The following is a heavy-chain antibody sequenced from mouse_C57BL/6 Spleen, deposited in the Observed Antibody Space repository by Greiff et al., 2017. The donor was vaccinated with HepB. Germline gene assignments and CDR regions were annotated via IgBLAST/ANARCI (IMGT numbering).Heavy chain of an antibody. J-gene: IGHJ4*01. D-gene: IGHD1-1*01. CDR1: GYTFTSYW. CDR2: IYPGSGST. V-gene: IGHV1-55*01. CDR3: AFITTVVAKGIYAMDY. Sequence: QVQLQQPGAELVKPGASVKMSCKASGYTFTSYWITWVKQRPGQGLEWIGHIYPGSGSTIYNEKFKSKATLTVDTSSSTAYMQLSSLTSEDSAVYYCAFITTVVAKGIYAMDYWGQGTSVTVSS.